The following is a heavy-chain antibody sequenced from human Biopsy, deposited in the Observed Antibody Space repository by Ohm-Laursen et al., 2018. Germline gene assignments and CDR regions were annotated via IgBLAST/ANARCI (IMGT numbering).Heavy chain of an antibody. D-gene: IGHD3-22*01. V-gene: IGHV4-4*07. J-gene: IGHJ3*02. CDR1: GGSTNDYF. CDR2: IYSSGGS. Sequence: SETLSLTCSVSGGSTNDYFWSWIRQPAGETLEWIGRIYSSGGSSYNPSLKSRISMSMDTSNNQFSLTLTFVTAADTAVYYCARAYFPDYTFDTSANYYAGDAFDIWAKGQWSPSLQ. CDR3: ARAYFPDYTFDTSANYYAGDAFDI.